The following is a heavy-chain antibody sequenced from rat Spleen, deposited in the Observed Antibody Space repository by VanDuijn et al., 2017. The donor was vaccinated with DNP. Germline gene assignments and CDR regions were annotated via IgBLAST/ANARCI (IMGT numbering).Heavy chain of an antibody. V-gene: IGHV5-29*01. Sequence: EVQLVESGGGLVQPGGSLKLSCAASGFTLTNYGMAWVRQAPTKGLEWVATISYDGSSTYYRDSVKGRFPIPRDNAKSTLYLQMDSLRSEDTATYYCARQLGLDYWGQGVMVTVSS. CDR2: ISYDGSST. CDR1: GFTLTNYG. D-gene: IGHD5-1*01. CDR3: ARQLGLDY. J-gene: IGHJ2*01.